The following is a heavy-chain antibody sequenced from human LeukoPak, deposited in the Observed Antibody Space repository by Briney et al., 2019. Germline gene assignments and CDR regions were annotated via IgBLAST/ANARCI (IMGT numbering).Heavy chain of an antibody. CDR3: ARSSHY. Sequence: GRSLRLSCAASGFIFSSYAMHWVRQAPGKGLEWVAVISYDGSNKYYADSVKGRFTISRDNSKNTLYLQMNSLRAEDTAVYYCARSSHYWGQGTLVTVSS. D-gene: IGHD6-6*01. V-gene: IGHV3-30*04. CDR2: ISYDGSNK. CDR1: GFIFSSYA. J-gene: IGHJ4*02.